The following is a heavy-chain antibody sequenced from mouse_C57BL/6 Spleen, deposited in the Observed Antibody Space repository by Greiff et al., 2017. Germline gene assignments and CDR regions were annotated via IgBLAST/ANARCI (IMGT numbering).Heavy chain of an antibody. Sequence: VQLQQPGAELVKPGASVKLSCKASGYTFTSYWMHWVKQRPGQGLEWIGMIHPNSGSTNYNEKFKSKATLTVDKSSSTAYMQLSSLTSEDSAVYYCASSNYGSSYYFDYWGQGTTLTVSS. CDR3: ASSNYGSSYYFDY. CDR2: IHPNSGST. D-gene: IGHD1-1*01. CDR1: GYTFTSYW. V-gene: IGHV1-64*01. J-gene: IGHJ2*01.